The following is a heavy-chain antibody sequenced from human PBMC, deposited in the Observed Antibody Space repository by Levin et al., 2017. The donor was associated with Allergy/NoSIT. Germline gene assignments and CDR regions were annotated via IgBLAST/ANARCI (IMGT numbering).Heavy chain of an antibody. V-gene: IGHV1-8*01. D-gene: IGHD2-2*01. CDR3: VKGGSCASMYGMDF. CDR2: MNANT. CDR1: GYTFTSYD. Sequence: ASVKVSCKASGYTFTSYDINWVRHATGQGPEWMGWMNANTGYAHQFQGRVTMTRNTSISTAYMELSRLTSEDTAVYYCVKGGSCASMYGMDFWGQGTTVTVSS. J-gene: IGHJ6*02.